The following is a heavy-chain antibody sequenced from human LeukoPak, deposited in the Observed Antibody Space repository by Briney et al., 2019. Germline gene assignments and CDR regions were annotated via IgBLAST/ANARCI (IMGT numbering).Heavy chain of an antibody. Sequence: SETLSLTCAVSGYSISSGYYWGWIRQPPGKGLEWIGSIYHSGSTYYNPSLKSRVTISVDTSKTQFSLTLSSVTAADTAVYYCARRPATAGQFDYWGQGTLVTVSS. D-gene: IGHD1-26*01. V-gene: IGHV4-38-2*01. J-gene: IGHJ4*02. CDR1: GYSISSGYY. CDR2: IYHSGST. CDR3: ARRPATAGQFDY.